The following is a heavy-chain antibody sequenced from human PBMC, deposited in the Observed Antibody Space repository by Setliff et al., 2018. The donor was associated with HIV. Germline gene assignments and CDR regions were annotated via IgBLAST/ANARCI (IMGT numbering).Heavy chain of an antibody. J-gene: IGHJ4*02. CDR2: IRSDGSNK. CDR3: AKDKGQKYADY. V-gene: IGHV3-30*02. D-gene: IGHD3-10*01. Sequence: PGGSLRLSCATSGPTFSNCGMHWVRQAPGKGLEWVASIRSDGSNKYYADSVTGRFTISRDDSKNTLYLQMNSLRAEDTAVYYCAKDKGQKYADYWGQGTMVTVSS. CDR1: GPTFSNCG.